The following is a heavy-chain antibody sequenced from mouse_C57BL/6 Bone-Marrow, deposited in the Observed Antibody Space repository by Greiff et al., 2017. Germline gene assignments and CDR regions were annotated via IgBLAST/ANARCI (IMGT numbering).Heavy chain of an antibody. V-gene: IGHV1-50*01. CDR2: IDPSDSYT. D-gene: IGHD1-1*01. CDR1: GYTFTSYW. J-gene: IGHJ2*01. CDR3: ARDVPKYYGSSSYYFDY. Sequence: QVQLQQPGAELVKPGASVKLSCKASGYTFTSYWMQWVKQRPGQGLEWIGEIDPSDSYTNYNQKFKGKATLTVDTSSSTAYMQLSSLTSEDSAVYYCARDVPKYYGSSSYYFDYWGQGTTLTVSS.